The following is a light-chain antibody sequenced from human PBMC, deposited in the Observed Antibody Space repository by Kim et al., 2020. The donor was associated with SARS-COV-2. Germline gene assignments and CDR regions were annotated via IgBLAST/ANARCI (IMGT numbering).Light chain of an antibody. CDR3: QQYNNWPIT. CDR1: HSVDSL. V-gene: IGKV3-15*01. J-gene: IGKJ5*01. CDR2: RAS. Sequence: VSPGERATLSCRASHSVDSLLAWYQQKPGQAPSLLIYRASTRATGIPARFSGSGSGTEFTLTISSLQSEDFAVYYCQQYNNWPITFGQGTRLEIK.